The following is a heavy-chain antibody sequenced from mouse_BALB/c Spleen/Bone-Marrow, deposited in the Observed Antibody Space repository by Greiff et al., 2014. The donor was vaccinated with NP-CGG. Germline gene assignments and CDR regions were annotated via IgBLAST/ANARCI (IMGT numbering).Heavy chain of an antibody. D-gene: IGHD4-1*01. CDR2: IYPSDSYT. V-gene: IGHV1-69*02. CDR3: TTGTRFAY. Sequence: VQLQQSGAELVRPGASVKLSCKASGYTFTSYWINWVKQRPGQGLVWIGNIYPSDSYTNYNQKFKDKATLTVDKSSSTAYMQLNSPTSEDSAVYYCTTGTRFAYWGQGTLVTVSA. CDR1: GYTFTSYW. J-gene: IGHJ3*01.